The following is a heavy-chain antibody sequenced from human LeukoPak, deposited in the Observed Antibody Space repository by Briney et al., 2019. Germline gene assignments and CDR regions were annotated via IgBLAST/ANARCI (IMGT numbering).Heavy chain of an antibody. CDR2: VHYSGST. CDR1: GGSMSSYF. J-gene: IGHJ6*03. D-gene: IGHD3-10*01. CDR3: ARVEEGYGSGRRGNFYYYYMDV. Sequence: SETLSLTCTVSGGSMSSYFWSWIRQPPGKGLEWIGYVHYSGSTNYKPSLKSRVTISVDTSKNQFSLKLSSVTAADTAVYYCARVEEGYGSGRRGNFYYYYMDVWGRGTTVTISS. V-gene: IGHV4-59*01.